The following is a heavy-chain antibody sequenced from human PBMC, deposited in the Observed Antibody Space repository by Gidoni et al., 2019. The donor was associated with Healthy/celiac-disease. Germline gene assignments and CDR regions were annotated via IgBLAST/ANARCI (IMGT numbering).Heavy chain of an antibody. Sequence: EVQLVESGGGLVQPGGSLRLSCAASGFPLSSYEMNWVRQAPGKGLEWVSYISSSGSTIYYADSVKGRFTISRDNAKNSLYLQMNSLRAEDTAVYYCARGGGYYDSSGYSPFYWGQGTLVTVSS. D-gene: IGHD3-22*01. J-gene: IGHJ4*02. CDR2: ISSSGSTI. CDR1: GFPLSSYE. CDR3: ARGGGYYDSSGYSPFY. V-gene: IGHV3-48*03.